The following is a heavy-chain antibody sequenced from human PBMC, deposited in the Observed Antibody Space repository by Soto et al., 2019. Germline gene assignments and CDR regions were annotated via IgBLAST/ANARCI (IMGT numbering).Heavy chain of an antibody. J-gene: IGHJ4*02. D-gene: IGHD5-18*01. CDR1: GFTFSSYW. Sequence: SLRLSCAASGFTFSSYWMSWVRQAPGKGLEWVANIKQDGSEKYYVDSVKGRFTISRDNAKNSLYLQMNSLRAEDTAVYYCGRTRYGYLHYFDYWGQGTLVTVSS. CDR3: GRTRYGYLHYFDY. CDR2: IKQDGSEK. V-gene: IGHV3-7*01.